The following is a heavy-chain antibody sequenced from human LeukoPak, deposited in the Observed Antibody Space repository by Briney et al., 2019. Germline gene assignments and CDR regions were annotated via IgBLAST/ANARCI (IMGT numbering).Heavy chain of an antibody. CDR1: GFTFSSYS. V-gene: IGHV3-48*04. J-gene: IGHJ4*02. Sequence: PGGSLRLSCAASGFTFSSYSMNWVRQAPGKGLEWVSYISSSSSTIYYADSVKGRFTISRDNAKNSLYLQMNSLRAGDTAVYYCARGGTTVTEDFDYWGQGTLVTVSS. D-gene: IGHD4-17*01. CDR3: ARGGTTVTEDFDY. CDR2: ISSSSSTI.